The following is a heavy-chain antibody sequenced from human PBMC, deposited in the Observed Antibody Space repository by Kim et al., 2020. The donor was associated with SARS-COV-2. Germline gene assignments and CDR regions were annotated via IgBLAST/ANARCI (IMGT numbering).Heavy chain of an antibody. CDR3: ARDKAYYYDSSGYYFTPFDY. Sequence: SVKVSCKASGGTFSSYAISWVRQAPGQGLEWMGRIIPILGIANYAQKFQGRVTITADKSTSTAYMELSSLRSEDTAVYYCARDKAYYYDSSGYYFTPFDYWGQGTLVTVSS. J-gene: IGHJ4*02. CDR1: GGTFSSYA. V-gene: IGHV1-69*04. CDR2: IIPILGIA. D-gene: IGHD3-22*01.